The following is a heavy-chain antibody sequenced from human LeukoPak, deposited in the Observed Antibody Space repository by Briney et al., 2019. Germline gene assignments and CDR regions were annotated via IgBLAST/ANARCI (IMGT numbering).Heavy chain of an antibody. Sequence: SETLSLTCTVSGYSISSGYYWGWIRQPPGKGLEWIGSIYHSGSTYYNPSLKSRVTISVDTSKNQFSLKLSSVTAADTAVYYCARGYYGSGSYSPYNWFDPWGQGTLVTVSS. CDR3: ARGYYGSGSYSPYNWFDP. J-gene: IGHJ5*02. D-gene: IGHD3-10*01. CDR2: IYHSGST. V-gene: IGHV4-38-2*02. CDR1: GYSISSGYY.